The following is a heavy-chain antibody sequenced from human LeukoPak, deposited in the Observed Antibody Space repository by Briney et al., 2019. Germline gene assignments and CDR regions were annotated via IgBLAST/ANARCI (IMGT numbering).Heavy chain of an antibody. CDR1: GFTFSSYA. J-gene: IGHJ5*02. D-gene: IGHD3-22*01. CDR2: ISGSGGST. V-gene: IGHV3-23*01. Sequence: GGSLRLSCAASGFTFSSYAMSWVRQAPGKGLEWVSAISGSGGSTYYADSVKGRFTISRDNAKNSLYLQMNSLRAEDTAVYYCARVPMHYDSSGYYYGEWFDPWGQGTLVTVSS. CDR3: ARVPMHYDSSGYYYGEWFDP.